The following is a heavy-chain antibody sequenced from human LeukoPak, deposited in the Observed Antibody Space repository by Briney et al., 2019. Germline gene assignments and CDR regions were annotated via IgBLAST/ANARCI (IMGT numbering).Heavy chain of an antibody. CDR1: GFTFSSYS. CDR3: ARDEDCSSTSCYTVGDFDY. V-gene: IGHV3-48*01. D-gene: IGHD2-2*02. CDR2: ISSSSSTI. Sequence: GGSLGLSCAASGFTFSSYSMNWVRQAPGKGLEWVSYISSSSSTIYYADSVKGRFTISRDNAKNSLYLQMNSLRAEDTAVYYCARDEDCSSTSCYTVGDFDYWGQGTLVTVSS. J-gene: IGHJ4*02.